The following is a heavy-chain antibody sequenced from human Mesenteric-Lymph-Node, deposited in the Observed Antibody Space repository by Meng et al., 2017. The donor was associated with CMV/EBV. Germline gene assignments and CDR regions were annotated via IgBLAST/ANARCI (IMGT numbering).Heavy chain of an antibody. CDR3: AHSSGIAAAGPFYFDY. Sequence: QITLKESGPTLVKPTQTLTLTCTFSGFSLSTSGVGVGWIRQPPGKALEWLALIYWDDDKRYSPSLKSRLTITKDTSKNQVVLTMTNMDHVDTATYYCAHSSGIAAAGPFYFDYWGQGTLVTVSS. J-gene: IGHJ4*02. V-gene: IGHV2-5*02. CDR1: GFSLSTSGVG. CDR2: IYWDDDK. D-gene: IGHD6-13*01.